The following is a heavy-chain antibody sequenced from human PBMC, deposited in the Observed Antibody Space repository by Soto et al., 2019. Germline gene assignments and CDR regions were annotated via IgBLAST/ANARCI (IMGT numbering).Heavy chain of an antibody. CDR3: ARLSVAWFDP. CDR2: IYHSGST. D-gene: IGHD6-19*01. CDR1: GGSVSSGSYH. V-gene: IGHV4-61*01. Sequence: QVQLQESGPGLVKPSETLSLTCTVSGGSVSSGSYHWGWIRQPPGKGLEWIGYIYHSGSTNYNPSLKSRVTMSVDTSKNQFSLSLTSVTAADTAVYYCARLSVAWFDPWGQGTLVTVAS. J-gene: IGHJ5*02.